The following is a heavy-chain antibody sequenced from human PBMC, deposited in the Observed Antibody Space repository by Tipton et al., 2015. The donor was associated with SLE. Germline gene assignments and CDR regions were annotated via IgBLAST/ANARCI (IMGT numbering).Heavy chain of an antibody. Sequence: QLVQSGAEVKRPGASVKVSCKASGYTFTSYGISWVRQAPGQGLEWMGWISAYNGNTNYAQKLQGRVTLTTDTSTSTAYMELRSLRADDTAVYYCARDAGGDIVVVPAALAGFAPWGQGTLVTVPS. CDR1: GYTFTSYG. J-gene: IGHJ5*02. D-gene: IGHD2-2*01. CDR2: ISAYNGNT. CDR3: ARDAGGDIVVVPAALAGFAP. V-gene: IGHV1-18*01.